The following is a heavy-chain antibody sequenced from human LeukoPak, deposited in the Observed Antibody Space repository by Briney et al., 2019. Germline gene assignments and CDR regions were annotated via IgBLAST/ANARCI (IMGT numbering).Heavy chain of an antibody. CDR2: IWYDGSNK. Sequence: PGGSLRLSCTASGFTFSNAWMSWVRQAPGKGLEWVAVIWYDGSNKYYADSVKGRFTISRDNSKNTLYLQMNSLRAEDTAVYYCARDRRDNAMGDCWGQGTLVTVSS. CDR3: ARDRRDNAMGDC. J-gene: IGHJ4*02. V-gene: IGHV3-33*08. CDR1: GFTFSNAW. D-gene: IGHD1-14*01.